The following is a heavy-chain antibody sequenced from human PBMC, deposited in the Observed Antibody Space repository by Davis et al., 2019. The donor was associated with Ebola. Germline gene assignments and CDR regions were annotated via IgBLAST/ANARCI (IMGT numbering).Heavy chain of an antibody. CDR3: ARFSVAATRYYYYGMDV. CDR1: GYSFTSYW. D-gene: IGHD2-15*01. V-gene: IGHV5-51*01. Sequence: GESLKISCKGSGYSFTSYWIGWVRQTPGKGLEWMGIIYPGDSDTRYSPSFQGQVTISADKSISTAYLQWSSLKASDTAMYYCARFSVAATRYYYYGMDVWGQGTTVTVSS. J-gene: IGHJ6*02. CDR2: IYPGDSDT.